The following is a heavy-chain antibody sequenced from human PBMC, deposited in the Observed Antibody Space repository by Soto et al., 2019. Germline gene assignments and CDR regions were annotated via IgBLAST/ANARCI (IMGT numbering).Heavy chain of an antibody. V-gene: IGHV5-51*01. D-gene: IGHD2-8*01. CDR1: GYSFTSYW. CDR3: ATPRPEVIVGMVYPITFSPMDY. Sequence: PGESLKISCKGSGYSFTSYWIGWVRQMPGEGLEWMGIIYPGDSDTRYSPSFQGHVTISADKSISTAYLQWSSLRASVTAKGYCATPRPEVIVGMVYPITFSPMDYCGQGTLVTVSS. J-gene: IGHJ4*02. CDR2: IYPGDSDT.